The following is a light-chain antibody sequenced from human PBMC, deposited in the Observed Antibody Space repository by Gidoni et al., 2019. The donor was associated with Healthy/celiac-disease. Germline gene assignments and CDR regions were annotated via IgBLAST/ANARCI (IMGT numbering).Light chain of an antibody. J-gene: IGKJ1*01. CDR1: HGISSA. CDR3: QQFNSYLWT. CDR2: DAS. Sequence: AIQLTQSPSSLSASLGDRVTITCRASHGISSALAWYQQKPGKAPKLLIYDASSLESGVPSRFSGSGSGTDFTLTISSLQPEDFATYYCQQFNSYLWTFGQGTKVEIK. V-gene: IGKV1-13*02.